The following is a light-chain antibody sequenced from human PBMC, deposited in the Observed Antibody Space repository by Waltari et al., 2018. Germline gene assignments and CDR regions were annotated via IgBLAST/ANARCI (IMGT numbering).Light chain of an antibody. CDR1: SRDIGAFDY. J-gene: IGLJ2*01. CDR3: CSFTSGSSLR. V-gene: IGLV2-14*03. CDR2: DVN. Sequence: QSALTQPASVSGSPVQSIAITRTGSSRDIGAFDYVPWYQQHPGKVPKLIIYDVNKRPSAVSHRVSGSKSGSTASLTISGLQPEDEADYYCCSFTSGSSLRFGGGTKLTVL.